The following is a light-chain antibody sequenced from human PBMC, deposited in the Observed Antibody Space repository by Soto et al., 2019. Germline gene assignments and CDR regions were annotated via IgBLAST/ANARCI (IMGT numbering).Light chain of an antibody. CDR2: GAS. V-gene: IGKV3-20*01. Sequence: ESVLTQSPGTLSLSPGERATLSCRASQSVSSSYLAWYQQKPGQAPRLLIYGASSRATGIPDRFSGSGSGTDLTLTISRLEPEDFAVYYCQQYGSSPTFGQGTKVDIK. CDR3: QQYGSSPT. CDR1: QSVSSSY. J-gene: IGKJ1*01.